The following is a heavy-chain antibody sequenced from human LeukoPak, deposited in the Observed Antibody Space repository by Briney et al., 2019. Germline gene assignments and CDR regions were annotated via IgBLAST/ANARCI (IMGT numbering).Heavy chain of an antibody. CDR1: GYTFTSYA. V-gene: IGHV1-3*01. CDR3: ARGSEWDPANDAFDI. Sequence: ASVKVSCKASGYTFTSYAMHWVRQAPGQRLEWMGWINAGNGNTKYSQKFQGRVTITRDTSASTAYMELSSLRSEDTAVYYCARGSEWDPANDAFDIWGQGTMVTVSS. J-gene: IGHJ3*02. CDR2: INAGNGNT. D-gene: IGHD1-26*01.